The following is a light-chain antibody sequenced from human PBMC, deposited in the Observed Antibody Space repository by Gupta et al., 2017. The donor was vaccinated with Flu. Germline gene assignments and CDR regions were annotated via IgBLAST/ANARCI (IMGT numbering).Light chain of an antibody. CDR3: QQSNSYFWT. J-gene: IGKJ1*01. V-gene: IGKV1-39*01. CDR2: AAS. CDR1: QSIRNY. Sequence: IQLTPSPSSLSASVGDKVTITCRASQSIRNYLDWYHQKPGRAPKRLISAASTVESGVPSRFSGSGSGTEFTLTISGLQPEDYGIYYCQQSNSYFWTFGQGTKVDMK.